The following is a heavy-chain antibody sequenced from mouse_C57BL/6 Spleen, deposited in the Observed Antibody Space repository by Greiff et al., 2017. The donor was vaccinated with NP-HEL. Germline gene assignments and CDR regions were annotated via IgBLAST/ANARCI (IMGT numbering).Heavy chain of an antibody. V-gene: IGHV1-4*01. CDR1: GYTFTSYT. CDR2: INPSSGYT. J-gene: IGHJ4*01. D-gene: IGHD1-3*01. Sequence: QVHVKQSGAELARPGASVKMSCKASGYTFTSYTMHWVKQRPGQGLEWIGYINPSSGYTKYNQKFKDKATLTADKSSSTAYMQLSSLTSEDSAVYYCARSGYYYAMDYWGQGTSVTVSS. CDR3: ARSGYYYAMDY.